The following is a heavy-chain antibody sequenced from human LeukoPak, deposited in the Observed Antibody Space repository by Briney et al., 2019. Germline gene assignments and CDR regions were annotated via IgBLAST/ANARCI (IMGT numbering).Heavy chain of an antibody. J-gene: IGHJ4*02. V-gene: IGHV4-39*01. CDR1: GGSISTSGHY. CDR2: IYYSGNT. Sequence: ASETLSLTCTDSGGSISTSGHYWGWIRQPPGKGLEWIGSIYYSGNTYYNPSLKSRVTISVDTSKNQFSLKLSSVTAADTAVYYCARYRLGLGIDYWGQGTLVTVSS. CDR3: ARYRLGLGIDY. D-gene: IGHD3-9*01.